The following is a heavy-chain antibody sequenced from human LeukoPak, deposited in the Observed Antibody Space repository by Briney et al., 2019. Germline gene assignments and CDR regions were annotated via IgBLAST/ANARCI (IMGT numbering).Heavy chain of an antibody. D-gene: IGHD5-12*01. J-gene: IGHJ4*02. CDR2: INPGGGST. Sequence: ASVKVSCKASGYTFTSYYMHWVRQAPGQGLEWMGIINPGGGSTSYAQKFQGRVTMTRDTSTSIVYMELSSLRSEDTAVYYCARSPLREGPLDYWGQGTLVTVSS. V-gene: IGHV1-46*01. CDR3: ARSPLREGPLDY. CDR1: GYTFTSYY.